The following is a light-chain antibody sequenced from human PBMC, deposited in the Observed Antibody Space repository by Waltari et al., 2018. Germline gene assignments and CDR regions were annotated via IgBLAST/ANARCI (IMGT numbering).Light chain of an antibody. Sequence: DIHMTQSPSSVSASVGDRVSISCRASQNISTSFAWYQQKSGKAPSLPIYHASTLQSGVPSSFSGGRTWTDFTLTINTPHPEEVATYFWQLGDTSPPTFSPGTKVELK. CDR2: HAS. J-gene: IGKJ1*01. CDR1: QNISTS. CDR3: QLGDTSPPT. V-gene: IGKV1-12*01.